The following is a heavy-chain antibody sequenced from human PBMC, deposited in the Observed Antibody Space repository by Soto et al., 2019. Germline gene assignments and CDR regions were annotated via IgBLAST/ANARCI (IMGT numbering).Heavy chain of an antibody. V-gene: IGHV3-33*01. CDR1: GFTFSSYG. J-gene: IGHJ4*02. Sequence: QVQLVESGGGVVQPGRSLRLSCAASGFTFSSYGMHWVRQAPGRGLEWVAVIWYDGSNKYYADSVKGRFTISRDNSKNTLYLQMNSLRAEDTAVYYCARDGYNYDYFDYWGQRTVVTVSS. CDR3: ARDGYNYDYFDY. CDR2: IWYDGSNK. D-gene: IGHD5-12*01.